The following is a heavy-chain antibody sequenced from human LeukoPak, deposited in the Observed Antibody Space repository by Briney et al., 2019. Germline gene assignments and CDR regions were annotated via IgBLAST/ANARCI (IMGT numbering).Heavy chain of an antibody. CDR2: ISGSGGT. CDR3: AKLVGSSSGWVDY. CDR1: GFTFSNYA. V-gene: IGHV3-23*01. Sequence: GSLRLSCAASGFTFSNYAMSWVRQAPGKGLEWVSGISGSGGTYYADSVKGRLTISRDNSKNTLYLQMNSLRAEDTAVYYCAKLVGSSSGWVDYWGQGTLVTVSS. J-gene: IGHJ4*02. D-gene: IGHD6-19*01.